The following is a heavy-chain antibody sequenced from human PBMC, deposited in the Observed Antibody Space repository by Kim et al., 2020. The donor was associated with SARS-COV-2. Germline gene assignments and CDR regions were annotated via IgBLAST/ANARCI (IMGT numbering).Heavy chain of an antibody. J-gene: IGHJ5*02. Sequence: PSLKSRVTISVDTSKNQFSLKLSSVTAADTAVYYCARGKGSGSYFAWFDPWGQGTLVTVSS. CDR3: ARGKGSGSYFAWFDP. V-gene: IGHV4-34*01. D-gene: IGHD3-10*01.